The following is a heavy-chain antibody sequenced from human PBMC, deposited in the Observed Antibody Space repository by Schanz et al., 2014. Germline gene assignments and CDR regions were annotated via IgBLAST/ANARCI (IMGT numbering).Heavy chain of an antibody. J-gene: IGHJ4*02. D-gene: IGHD2-15*01. V-gene: IGHV4-39*01. Sequence: QVQLQESGPGLVKPSETLSLTCTVSGGSISSSGYYWGWIRQPPGNGLEWIGCIYYSGSTYYNPSLKSRVPLSVDPPKTGFPRRVPLVTATDTAVYYCARLPGLYCSGGACYRGYWGQGTLVTVSS. CDR1: GGSISSSGYY. CDR3: ARLPGLYCSGGACYRGY. CDR2: IYYSGST.